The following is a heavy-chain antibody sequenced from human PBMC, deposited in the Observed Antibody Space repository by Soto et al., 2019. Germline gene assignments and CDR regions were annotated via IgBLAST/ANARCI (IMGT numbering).Heavy chain of an antibody. CDR3: ARAPSTYSRSWYYFDY. CDR1: GGTFSNYA. Sequence: QVQLVQSGAEVKRPGSSVKVSCKASGGTFSNYAISWVRQAPGQGLEWMGGIIPSFGTPIYAQRFQGRITITADESTGTAYMELSSLRSEDTALYYCARAPSTYSRSWYYFDYWGQGTLITVSS. D-gene: IGHD6-13*01. CDR2: IIPSFGTP. J-gene: IGHJ4*02. V-gene: IGHV1-69*01.